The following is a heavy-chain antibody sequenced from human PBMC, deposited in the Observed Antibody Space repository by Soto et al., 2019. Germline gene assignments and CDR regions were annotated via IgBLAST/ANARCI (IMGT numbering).Heavy chain of an antibody. V-gene: IGHV1-69*02. D-gene: IGHD3-22*01. Sequence: QVQLVQSGAEVKKPGSSVKVSCKASGGTFSSYTISWVRQAPGQGLEWMGRIIPILGIANYAQKFQGRVTITADKSTSTAYMELSSLRSEDTAVYYCASTTTMIVVARDYWGQGTLVTVSS. CDR3: ASTTTMIVVARDY. J-gene: IGHJ4*02. CDR2: IIPILGIA. CDR1: GGTFSSYT.